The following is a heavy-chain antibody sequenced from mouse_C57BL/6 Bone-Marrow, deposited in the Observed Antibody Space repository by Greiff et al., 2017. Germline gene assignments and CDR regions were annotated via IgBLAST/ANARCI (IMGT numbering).Heavy chain of an antibody. J-gene: IGHJ3*01. D-gene: IGHD2-2*01. CDR3: AIWLRREGFAY. CDR1: GYAFTNYL. Sequence: VQLQQSGAELVRPGTSVKLSCTASGYAFTNYLIEWVKQRPGQGLEWIGVINPGSGGTNYNEKFKGKATLTADTSSSTAYMQLSSLTSEDSAVYFCAIWLRREGFAYWGQGTLVTVSA. CDR2: INPGSGGT. V-gene: IGHV1-54*01.